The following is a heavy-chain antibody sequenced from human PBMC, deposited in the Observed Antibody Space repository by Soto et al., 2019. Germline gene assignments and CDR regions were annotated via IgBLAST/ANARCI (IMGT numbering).Heavy chain of an antibody. V-gene: IGHV3-23*01. J-gene: IGHJ6*02. CDR1: GFTFTSSS. CDR2: ISGSGGNT. Sequence: SGFTFTSSSVQWVRQARGQRLEWVSSISGSGGNTNYADSVKGRFTVSRDNSKRTLSLQMNSLTEEDTAIYYCAKGLRRLLRTQYYYGLDVWGRGTTVTVSS. D-gene: IGHD3-16*01. CDR3: AKGLRRLLRTQYYYGLDV.